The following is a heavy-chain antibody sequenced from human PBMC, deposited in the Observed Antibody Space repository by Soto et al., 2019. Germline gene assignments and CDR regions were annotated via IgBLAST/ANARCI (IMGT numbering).Heavy chain of an antibody. D-gene: IGHD2-15*01. J-gene: IGHJ4*02. CDR3: AHRRAYCSGGTCYSGQFFDY. CDR1: GFSLSTSGVG. V-gene: IGHV2-5*01. CDR2: IYWNDDK. Sequence: QITLKESGPTLVKPTQALTLTCTFSGFSLSTSGVGVGWIRQPPGKALEWMSLIYWNDDKRYSPSLKGRLNITKDASKNQVVLRMTNMDPAYTATYYCAHRRAYCSGGTCYSGQFFDYWGQGSVVTVSS.